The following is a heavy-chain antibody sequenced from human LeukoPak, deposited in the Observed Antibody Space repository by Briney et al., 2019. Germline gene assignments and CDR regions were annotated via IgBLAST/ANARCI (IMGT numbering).Heavy chain of an antibody. CDR2: ISSSGSTI. V-gene: IGHV3-48*03. Sequence: PGGSLRLSCAASGFTVSSYEMNWVRQAPGKWLALVSYISSSGSTIYYADPVKGLFTICRDNAKNSQYQQMNSLRDETTAVYYCARSWTRRSHLDYWGQGGLVTVSS. CDR1: GFTVSSYE. J-gene: IGHJ4*02. D-gene: IGHD3/OR15-3a*01. CDR3: ARSWTRRSHLDY.